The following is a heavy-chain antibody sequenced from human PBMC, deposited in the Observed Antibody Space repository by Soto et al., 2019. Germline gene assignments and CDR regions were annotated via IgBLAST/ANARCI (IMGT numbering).Heavy chain of an antibody. V-gene: IGHV3-11*01. CDR1: GFTFSDYY. CDR3: ARGGITIFGVVTRANWFDP. J-gene: IGHJ5*02. CDR2: ISSSGSTI. Sequence: GSLRLSCAASGFTFSDYYMSWIRQAPGKGLEWVSYISSSGSTIYYADSVKGRFTISRDNAKNSLYLQMNSLRAEDTAVYYCARGGITIFGVVTRANWFDPWGQGTLSPSPQ. D-gene: IGHD3-3*01.